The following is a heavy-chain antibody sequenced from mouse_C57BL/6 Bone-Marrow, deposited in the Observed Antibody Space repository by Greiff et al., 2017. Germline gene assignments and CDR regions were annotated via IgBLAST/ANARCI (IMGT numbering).Heavy chain of an antibody. CDR1: GFTFSDYG. Sequence: DVKLQESGGGLVQPGGSLKLSCAASGFTFSDYGMAWVRQAPRKGPEWVAFISNLAYSIYYADTVTGRFTISRENAKNTLYLEMSSLRSEDTAMYYCARHAVYDGYYAYYAMDYWGQGTSVTVSS. CDR3: ARHAVYDGYYAYYAMDY. V-gene: IGHV5-15*01. CDR2: ISNLAYSI. J-gene: IGHJ4*01. D-gene: IGHD2-3*01.